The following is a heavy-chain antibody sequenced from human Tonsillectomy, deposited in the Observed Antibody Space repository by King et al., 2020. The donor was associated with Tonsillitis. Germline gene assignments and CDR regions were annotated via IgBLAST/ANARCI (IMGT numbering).Heavy chain of an antibody. V-gene: IGHV4-61*02. D-gene: IGHD3-16*02. CDR2: IYTSGST. CDR1: GGSISSGSYY. J-gene: IGHJ4*02. Sequence: QLQESGPGLVKPSQTLSLTCTVSGGSISSGSYYWSWIRQPAGKGLEWIGRIYTSGSTNYNPSLKSRVTISVDTSKNQFSLKLSSVTAADTAVYYCARAHLVITFGGVIDKALYFDYWGQGILVTVSS. CDR3: ARAHLVITFGGVIDKALYFDY.